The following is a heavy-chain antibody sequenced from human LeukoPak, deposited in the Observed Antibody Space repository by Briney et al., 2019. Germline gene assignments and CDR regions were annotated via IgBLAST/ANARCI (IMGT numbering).Heavy chain of an antibody. D-gene: IGHD3-22*01. CDR3: AKEKIFPYYYDSSGYYPNVFDY. CDR2: ISSSSSYI. Sequence: GGSLRLSCAASGFTFSSYSMNWVRQAPGKGLEWVSSISSSSSYIYYADSVKGRFTISRDNAKNSLYLQMNSLRAEDTAVYYCAKEKIFPYYYDSSGYYPNVFDYWGQGTLVTVSS. J-gene: IGHJ4*02. V-gene: IGHV3-21*01. CDR1: GFTFSSYS.